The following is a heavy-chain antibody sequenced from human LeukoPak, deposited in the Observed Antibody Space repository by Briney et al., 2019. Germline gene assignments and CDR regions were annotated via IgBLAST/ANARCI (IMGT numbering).Heavy chain of an antibody. CDR3: ARDQPAPYDFWSASNWFDP. J-gene: IGHJ5*02. CDR2: IYYSGST. V-gene: IGHV4-59*12. D-gene: IGHD3-3*01. CDR1: GGSISSYY. Sequence: SETLSLTCTVSGGSISSYYWSWIRQPPGKGLEWIGYIYYSGSTYYNPSLKSRVTISVDTSKNQFSLKLSSVTAADTAVYYCARDQPAPYDFWSASNWFDPWGQGTLVTVSS.